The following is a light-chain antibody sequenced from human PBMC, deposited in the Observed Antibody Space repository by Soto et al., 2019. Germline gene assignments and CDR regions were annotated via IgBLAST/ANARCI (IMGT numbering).Light chain of an antibody. CDR3: QQYNSYSWT. J-gene: IGKJ1*01. V-gene: IGKV1-5*03. CDR1: QTISSW. CDR2: KAS. Sequence: DIQMTQSPSALSASVGDRVTITCRASQTISSWLAWYQQKPGEAPRLLIYKASSLESGVPSRFSGSGSGTEFNLTISSLQPDDFATYYCQQYNSYSWTFGQGTKVDIK.